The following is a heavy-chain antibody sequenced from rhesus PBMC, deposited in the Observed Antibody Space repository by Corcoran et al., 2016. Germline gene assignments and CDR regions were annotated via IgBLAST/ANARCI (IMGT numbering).Heavy chain of an antibody. Sequence: EVQLVESGGGLAKPGGSLRLSCAASGSTFSDYYMDWVRQAPGKGLEGVARISNGGGSTWYADSEKGRFTISRENAKNTLYCQMNSLRAEDTAVYYCARDDHNICTGYYTGNGLDSWGQGVVVTVSS. D-gene: IGHD3-3*01. CDR3: ARDDHNICTGYYTGNGLDS. J-gene: IGHJ6*01. CDR2: ISNGGGST. V-gene: IGHV3-178*01. CDR1: GSTFSDYY.